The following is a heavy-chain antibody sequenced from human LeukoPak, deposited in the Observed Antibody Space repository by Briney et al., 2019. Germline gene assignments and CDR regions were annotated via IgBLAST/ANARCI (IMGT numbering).Heavy chain of an antibody. J-gene: IGHJ4*02. CDR3: ARHDCTATGCPGGFES. CDR1: GGSIICSNW. D-gene: IGHD2-8*02. CDR2: IYHSGST. V-gene: IGHV4-4*02. Sequence: SETLSLTCVVSGGSIICSNWWSWVRQPPGKGLEWIGEIYHSGSTNYKSSLKSRVTISVDKSKNQFSLKLSSVTAADTAGYYWARHDCTATGCPGGFESWGQGTLVSVSS.